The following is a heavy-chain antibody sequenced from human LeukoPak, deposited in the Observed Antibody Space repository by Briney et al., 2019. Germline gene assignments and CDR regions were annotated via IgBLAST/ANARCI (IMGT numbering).Heavy chain of an antibody. J-gene: IGHJ5*02. CDR2: IYDSGST. CDR1: GGSISNYH. D-gene: IGHD2-15*01. Sequence: SETLSLTCTVSGGSISNYHWSWIRQPAGQGLEWIGRIYDSGSTNYNPSLKSRVTMSVDTAKNQFSLKVTSVTAADTAVYYCARDRFCSGGTCYPEGRNWFDPWGQGTLVTVSS. CDR3: ARDRFCSGGTCYPEGRNWFDP. V-gene: IGHV4-4*07.